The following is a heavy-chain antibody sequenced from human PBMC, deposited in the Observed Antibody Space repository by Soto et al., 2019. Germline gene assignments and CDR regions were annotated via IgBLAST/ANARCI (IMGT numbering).Heavy chain of an antibody. V-gene: IGHV4-30-2*01. CDR3: AKECGGTCLAAFDV. Sequence: QVQLKESGSGLVKPAQTLSLTCAVSGGSITSGGFSWGWIRQPPGKGLQWIGYVHHTGHTNYHPSLGSRVTISLDRSRNLFSLNLTSVTAADTATYYCAKECGGTCLAAFDVWGPGTTVIVSS. J-gene: IGHJ3*01. CDR1: GGSITSGGFS. CDR2: VHHTGHT. D-gene: IGHD2-15*01.